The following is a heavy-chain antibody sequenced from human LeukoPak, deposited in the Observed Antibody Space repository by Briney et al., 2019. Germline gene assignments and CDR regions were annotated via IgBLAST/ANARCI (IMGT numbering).Heavy chain of an antibody. CDR2: IIPILGIA. J-gene: IGHJ6*02. CDR1: GGTFGSYA. CDR3: ARLYSVVVVAASQEGMDV. V-gene: IGHV1-69*04. D-gene: IGHD2-15*01. Sequence: SVKVSCKASGGTFGSYAISWARQAPGQGLEWMGRIIPILGIANYAQKFQGRVTITADKSTSTAYMELSSLRSEDTAVYYCARLYSVVVVAASQEGMDVWGQGTTVTVSS.